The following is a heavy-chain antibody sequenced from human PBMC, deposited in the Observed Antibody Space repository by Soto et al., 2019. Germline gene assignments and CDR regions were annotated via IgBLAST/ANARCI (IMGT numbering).Heavy chain of an antibody. V-gene: IGHV1-18*01. Sequence: ASVKVSCKTSGYIFTSYGISWVRQAPGQGLEWMGWITTDKGKTTYAQKFQGRVTMTTDTSTSTAYMEMRSLGSDDTAVYYCAARAPAFGYWGQGTLVTVSS. CDR2: ITTDKGKT. J-gene: IGHJ4*02. CDR1: GYIFTSYG. CDR3: AARAPAFGY.